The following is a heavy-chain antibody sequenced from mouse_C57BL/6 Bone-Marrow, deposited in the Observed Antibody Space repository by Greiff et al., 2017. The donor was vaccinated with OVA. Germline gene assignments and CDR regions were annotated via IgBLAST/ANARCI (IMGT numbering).Heavy chain of an antibody. V-gene: IGHV1-42*01. CDR1: GYSFTGYY. Sequence: VQLQQSGPELVKPGASVKISCKASGYSFTGYYMNWVKQSPEKSLEWIGEINPSTGGTTYNQKLKAKATFTVDKSSSTAYMQLKSLTSDDSAVYYCAREVYAMDYWGQGTSVTVSS. J-gene: IGHJ4*01. CDR3: AREVYAMDY. CDR2: INPSTGGT.